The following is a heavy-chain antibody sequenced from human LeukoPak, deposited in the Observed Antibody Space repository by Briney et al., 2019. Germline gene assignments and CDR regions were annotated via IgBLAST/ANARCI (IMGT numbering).Heavy chain of an antibody. D-gene: IGHD3-10*01. V-gene: IGHV4-59*12. Sequence: SETLSLTCTVSGGSISSYYWSWIRQPPGKGLEWIGYIYYSGSTNYNPSLKSRVTISVDTSKNQFSLKLSSVTAADTAVYYCARRRILLWFGGSYYMDVWGKGTTVTISS. CDR1: GGSISSYY. CDR3: ARRRILLWFGGSYYMDV. J-gene: IGHJ6*03. CDR2: IYYSGST.